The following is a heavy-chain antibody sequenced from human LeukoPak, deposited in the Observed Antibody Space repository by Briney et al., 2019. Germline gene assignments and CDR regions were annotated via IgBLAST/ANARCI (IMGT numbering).Heavy chain of an antibody. CDR1: GGSISSYY. CDR2: IYYSGST. CDR3: ARAEPLRDFDCAAYGMDV. V-gene: IGHV4-59*01. D-gene: IGHD3-9*01. J-gene: IGHJ6*04. Sequence: KPSETLSLTCTVSGGSISSYYWSWIRQPPGKGLEWIGYIYYSGSTNYNPSLKSRVTISVDTSKNQFSLKLSSVTAADTAVYYCARAEPLRDFDCAAYGMDVWGKGTTVTVSS.